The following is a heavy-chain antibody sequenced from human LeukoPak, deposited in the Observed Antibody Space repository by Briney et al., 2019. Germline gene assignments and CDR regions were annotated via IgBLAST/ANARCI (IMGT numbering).Heavy chain of an antibody. CDR1: GFTLSSYG. V-gene: IGHV3-33*01. Sequence: GGSLRLSCAASGFTLSSYGMHWVRQAPGKGLEWVAVIWYDGSNKYYADSVKGRFTISRDNSKNTLYLQMNSLRAEDTAVYYCARESAPFYSSSWYGWFDPWGQGTLVTVSS. CDR2: IWYDGSNK. J-gene: IGHJ5*02. D-gene: IGHD6-13*01. CDR3: ARESAPFYSSSWYGWFDP.